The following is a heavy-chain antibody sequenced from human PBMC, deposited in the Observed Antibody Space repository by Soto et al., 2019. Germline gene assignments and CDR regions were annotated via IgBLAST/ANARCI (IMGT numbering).Heavy chain of an antibody. J-gene: IGHJ4*02. V-gene: IGHV2-5*01. CDR1: GFSLSSSGVG. D-gene: IGHD6-19*01. Sequence: SGLTLVNPTQTLTLTCTFSGFSLSSSGVGVGWIRQPPGKALEWVGFIFWNDHKAYSPSLKSRLTITKDTSKNQVVLLMANMDPVDTATYYCAHSIHSSGWYYFDYWGPGTLVTVSS. CDR3: AHSIHSSGWYYFDY. CDR2: IFWNDHK.